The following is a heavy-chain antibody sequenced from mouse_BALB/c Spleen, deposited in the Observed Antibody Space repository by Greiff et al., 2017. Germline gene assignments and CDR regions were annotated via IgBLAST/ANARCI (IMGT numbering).Heavy chain of an antibody. Sequence: LMLVESGPGLVAPSQSLSITCTVSGFSLTSYGVHWVRQPPGKGLEWLGVIWAGGSTNYNSALMSRLSISKDNSKSQVFLKMNSLQTDDTAMYYCARSYYGNQGAMDYWGQGTSVTVSS. CDR1: GFSLTSYG. CDR2: IWAGGST. V-gene: IGHV2-9*02. J-gene: IGHJ4*01. D-gene: IGHD2-10*01. CDR3: ARSYYGNQGAMDY.